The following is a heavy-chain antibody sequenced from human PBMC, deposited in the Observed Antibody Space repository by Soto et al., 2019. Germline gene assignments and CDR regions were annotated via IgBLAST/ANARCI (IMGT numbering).Heavy chain of an antibody. J-gene: IGHJ6*02. CDR2: IYYSGST. D-gene: IGHD6-13*01. CDR1: GGSISSYY. CDR3: ARAGGGPYSSSSYYLYYYCGMDV. Sequence: QVQLQESGPGLVKPSETLSLTCTVSGGSISSYYWSWIRQPPGKGLEWIGYIYYSGSTNYNPSLKSRVTISVDTSKNQFSLKLSSVTAADTAVYYCARAGGGPYSSSSYYLYYYCGMDVWGQGTTVTVSS. V-gene: IGHV4-59*01.